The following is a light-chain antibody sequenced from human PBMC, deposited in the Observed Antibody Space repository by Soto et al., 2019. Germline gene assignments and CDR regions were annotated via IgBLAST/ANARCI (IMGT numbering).Light chain of an antibody. Sequence: QSVLTQSPSASASLGASVKLTCTLSSGHSSYAIAWHQQRPEKGPRYLMKLNSDGSHSKGDGIPDRFSGSSSGAERYLTISSVQSEDEADYYCQTWGTGIQVFGGGTKLTVL. CDR2: LNSDGSH. CDR3: QTWGTGIQV. CDR1: SGHSSYA. V-gene: IGLV4-69*01. J-gene: IGLJ2*01.